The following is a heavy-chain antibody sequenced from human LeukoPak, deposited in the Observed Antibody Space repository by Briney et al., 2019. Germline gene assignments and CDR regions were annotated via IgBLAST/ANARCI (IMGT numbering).Heavy chain of an antibody. CDR2: IYYSGST. CDR3: ARHGGIDY. CDR1: GGSVSSGSYY. V-gene: IGHV4-39*01. Sequence: SETLSLTCTVSGGSVSSGSYYWGWIRQPPGKGLEWIGSIYYSGSTYYNPSLKSRVTISVDTSKNQFSLKLSSVTAADTAVYYCARHGGIDYWGQGTLVTVSS. D-gene: IGHD3-16*01. J-gene: IGHJ4*02.